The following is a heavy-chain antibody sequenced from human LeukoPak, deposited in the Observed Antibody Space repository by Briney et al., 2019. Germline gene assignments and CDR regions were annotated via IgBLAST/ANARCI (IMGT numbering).Heavy chain of an antibody. CDR3: AKKGATVAGKSRWVDH. CDR2: ISGTAFST. CDR1: GFTFSNYG. Sequence: PGGSLRLSCAASGFTFSNYGMTWVRQAPGKGLEWVSIISGTAFSTYYADSVRGRFTISRDNSMDTVYLQMNSLRADDTAVYYCAKKGATVAGKSRWVDHWGQGSLVTVSS. V-gene: IGHV3-23*01. D-gene: IGHD6-19*01. J-gene: IGHJ5*02.